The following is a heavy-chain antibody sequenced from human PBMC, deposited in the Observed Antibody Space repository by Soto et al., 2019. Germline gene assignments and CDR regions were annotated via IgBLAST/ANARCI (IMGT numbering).Heavy chain of an antibody. D-gene: IGHD4-17*01. CDR1: GGSISSSSYY. CDR2: IYYSGST. V-gene: IGHV4-39*02. J-gene: IGHJ3*02. CDR3: ARDSDDYGDYGYACDI. Sequence: QLQLQESGPGLVKPSETLSLTCTVSGGSISSSSYYWGWIRQPPGKGLEWIGSIYYSGSTYYNPSLKSRVTISVDTSQNQFALKLSSVTAADTAVYYCARDSDDYGDYGYACDIWGQGTMVTVSS.